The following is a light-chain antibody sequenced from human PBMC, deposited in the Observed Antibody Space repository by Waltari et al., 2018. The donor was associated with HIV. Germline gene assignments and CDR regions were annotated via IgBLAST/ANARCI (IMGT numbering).Light chain of an antibody. Sequence: SALTQPASVSGSPGQSIPISCTGTRSDVGGYNYFSWYLQHPGKAPKLMIYDVDKRPSGVSNRFSGSKSGNTASLTISGLQAEDEADYYCNSYTSSSTVVFGGGTKLTVL. V-gene: IGLV2-14*01. CDR3: NSYTSSSTVV. CDR2: DVD. J-gene: IGLJ2*01. CDR1: RSDVGGYNY.